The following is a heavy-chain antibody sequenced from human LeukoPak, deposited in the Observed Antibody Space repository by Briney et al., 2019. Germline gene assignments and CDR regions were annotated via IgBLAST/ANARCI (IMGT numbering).Heavy chain of an antibody. D-gene: IGHD3-16*01. V-gene: IGHV4-59*01. CDR2: IYYSGST. CDR1: GGSISSYY. J-gene: IGHJ5*02. CDR3: ARGLTFGGVTT. Sequence: SETLSLTCTVSGGSISSYYWSWIRQPPGKGLEWIGYIYYSGSTNYNPSLKSRVTISVDTSKNQFSLKLSSVTAADTAVYYCARGLTFGGVTTWGQGTLVTVSS.